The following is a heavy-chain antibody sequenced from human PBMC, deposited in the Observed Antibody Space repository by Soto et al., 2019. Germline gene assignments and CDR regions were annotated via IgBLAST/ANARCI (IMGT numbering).Heavy chain of an antibody. Sequence: GGSLRLSCAASGFTFSDYYMSWIRQAPGKGLEWVSYISSSSSYTNYADSVKGRFTISRDNAKNSLYLQMNSLRAEDTAVYYCARADYSSSYWFDPWGQGTLVTVSS. D-gene: IGHD6-13*01. J-gene: IGHJ5*02. CDR3: ARADYSSSYWFDP. CDR2: ISSSSSYT. V-gene: IGHV3-11*06. CDR1: GFTFSDYY.